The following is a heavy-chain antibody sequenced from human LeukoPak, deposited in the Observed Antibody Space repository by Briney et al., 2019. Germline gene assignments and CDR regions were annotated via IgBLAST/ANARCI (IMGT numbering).Heavy chain of an antibody. J-gene: IGHJ4*02. CDR3: TKDQYDYVWGSRYDS. CDR2: IAGSGDST. V-gene: IGHV3-23*01. CDR1: GFPLSNYW. Sequence: GGSLRLSCAASGFPLSNYWMSWVRQAPGKGLEWVSAIAGSGDSTYYADSVKGRFTVSRDNSKNTLYLQMNSLRAEDTAQYYCTKDQYDYVWGSRYDSWGQGTLVTVSS. D-gene: IGHD3-16*01.